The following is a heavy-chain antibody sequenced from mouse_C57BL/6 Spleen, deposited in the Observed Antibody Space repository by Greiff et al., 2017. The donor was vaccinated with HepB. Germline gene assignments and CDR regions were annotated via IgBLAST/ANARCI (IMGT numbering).Heavy chain of an antibody. D-gene: IGHD2-3*01. J-gene: IGHJ4*01. CDR3: ARWLLHIEAMDY. Sequence: QVQLKESGPELVKPGASVKISCKASGYAFSSSWMNWVKQRPGKGLEWIGRIYPGDGDTNYNGKFKGKATLTADKSSSTAYMQLSSLTSEDSAVYFCARWLLHIEAMDYWGQGTSVTVSS. CDR1: GYAFSSSW. V-gene: IGHV1-82*01. CDR2: IYPGDGDT.